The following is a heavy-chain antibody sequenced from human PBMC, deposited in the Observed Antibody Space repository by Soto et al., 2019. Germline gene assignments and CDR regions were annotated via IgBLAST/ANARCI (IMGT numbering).Heavy chain of an antibody. D-gene: IGHD2-21*02. V-gene: IGHV4-4*02. Sequence: SETLSLTCGVSGGTVASSHWWSWVRQSPGGGLEWIGKVYHTGDTNFNPSLQSRVTISVYKSNNQFSLRLNSLTPADTAVYFCAREIVTAGGNNYFDPWGPGTRVTAPQ. CDR3: AREIVTAGGNNYFDP. CDR2: VYHTGDT. J-gene: IGHJ5*02. CDR1: GGTVASSHW.